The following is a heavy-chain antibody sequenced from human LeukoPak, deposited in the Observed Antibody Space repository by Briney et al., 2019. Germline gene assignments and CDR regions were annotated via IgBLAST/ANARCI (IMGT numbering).Heavy chain of an antibody. V-gene: IGHV3-21*01. D-gene: IGHD6-13*01. Sequence: GGSLRLSCAASGFAFSSYSMNWVRQAPGKGLEWVSSISSSSSYIYYADSVKGRFTISRDNAKNSLYLQMNSLRAEDTAVYYCARVVAAAVSYWGQGTLVTVSS. J-gene: IGHJ4*02. CDR1: GFAFSSYS. CDR2: ISSSSSYI. CDR3: ARVVAAAVSY.